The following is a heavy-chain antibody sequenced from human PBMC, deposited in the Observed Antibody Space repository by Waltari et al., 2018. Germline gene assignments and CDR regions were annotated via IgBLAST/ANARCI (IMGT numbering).Heavy chain of an antibody. CDR2: IKRDGSGA. D-gene: IGHD2-21*01. V-gene: IGHV3-74*01. J-gene: IGHJ4*02. CDR3: ARDDSLWPHYFDH. CDR1: GFAFSSHW. Sequence: EVQLVESGGGLIQPGGSLRLSCEASGFAFSSHWMHWVRHSPGEGLVWVARIKRDGSGAGYADSVKGRCIISRDNAKDTLYLQMNSLKVEDTAMYYCARDDSLWPHYFDHWGQGTLVTVSS.